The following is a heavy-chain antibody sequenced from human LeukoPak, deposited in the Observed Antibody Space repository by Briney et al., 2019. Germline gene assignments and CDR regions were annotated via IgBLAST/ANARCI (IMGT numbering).Heavy chain of an antibody. CDR3: AKEGSGWYLRGWFDP. Sequence: GGSLRLSCAAPGFTFSSYAMSWVRQAPGKGLGWVSAISGSGGSTYYADSVKGRFTISRDNSKNKMYLQMKSLRVEDTAVYYYAKEGSGWYLRGWFDPWGQGTLVTVSS. CDR2: ISGSGGST. D-gene: IGHD6-19*01. V-gene: IGHV3-23*01. CDR1: GFTFSSYA. J-gene: IGHJ5*02.